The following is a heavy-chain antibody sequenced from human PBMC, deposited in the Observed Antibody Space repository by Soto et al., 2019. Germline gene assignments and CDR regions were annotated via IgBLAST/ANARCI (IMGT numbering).Heavy chain of an antibody. V-gene: IGHV1-69*12. Sequence: QVQLVQSGAEVKKPGSSVKVSCKASGGTFSTYVISWVQQAPGQGLEWMGGIIPVFATTNYAQKFQGRVTITADESTRTGYMELNSLRSEDTAVYYCARGRIAGAATDFYYYGMDVWGQGTSVTVSS. D-gene: IGHD1-26*01. CDR3: ARGRIAGAATDFYYYGMDV. CDR1: GGTFSTYV. CDR2: IIPVFATT. J-gene: IGHJ6*02.